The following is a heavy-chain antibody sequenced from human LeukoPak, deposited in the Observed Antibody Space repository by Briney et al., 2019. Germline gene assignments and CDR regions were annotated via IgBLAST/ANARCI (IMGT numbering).Heavy chain of an antibody. CDR2: ISSSGSTI. V-gene: IGHV3-48*03. J-gene: IGHJ4*02. Sequence: GGSLRLSCAASGFTFSSYEMNWVRQAPGKGLEWVAYISSSGSTIYYADSVKGRFTISRENAKNSLYLQMNSLRAEDTAVYYCARDRGNKYRYVPIDYWGQGTLATVS. D-gene: IGHD5-18*01. CDR1: GFTFSSYE. CDR3: ARDRGNKYRYVPIDY.